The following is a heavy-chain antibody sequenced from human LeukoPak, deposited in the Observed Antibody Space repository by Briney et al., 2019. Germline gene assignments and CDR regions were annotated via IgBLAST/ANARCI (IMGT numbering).Heavy chain of an antibody. Sequence: GGSLRLSCSASGFTFSSYATHWVRQAPGKGLEYVSAISSNGGSTYYADSVKGRFTISRDNAKNSLYLQMNSLRAEDTAVYYCATSYDSSGYSPGDAFDIWGQGTMVTVSS. D-gene: IGHD3-22*01. V-gene: IGHV3-64*04. J-gene: IGHJ3*02. CDR1: GFTFSSYA. CDR2: ISSNGGST. CDR3: ATSYDSSGYSPGDAFDI.